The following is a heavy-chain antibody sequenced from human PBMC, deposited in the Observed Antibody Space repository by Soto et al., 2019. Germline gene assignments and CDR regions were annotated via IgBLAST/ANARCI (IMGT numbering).Heavy chain of an antibody. D-gene: IGHD6-6*01. J-gene: IGHJ6*02. CDR2: IIPIFGTA. CDR1: GGTFSSYA. CDR3: ARGSSSGGYYYYYGMDV. V-gene: IGHV1-69*01. Sequence: QVQLVQSGAEVQKPGSSVKVSCKASGGTFSSYAISWVRQAPGQGLEWMGGIIPIFGTANYAQKFQGRVTITADESTSTAYMELSSLRSEDTAVYYCARGSSSGGYYYYYGMDVWGQGTTVTVSS.